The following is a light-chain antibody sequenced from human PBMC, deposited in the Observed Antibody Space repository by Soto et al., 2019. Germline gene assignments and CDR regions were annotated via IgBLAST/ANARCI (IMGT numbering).Light chain of an antibody. J-gene: IGKJ1*01. V-gene: IGKV3D-15*01. CDR1: QSVGSK. Sequence: ELTQGAPSLIVTAGESAAYARSASQSVGSKLAWYQQRPGQAPRLLIYDASNRATGIQARFSGSGSRTYLHLTISSLPSERLAVYYWKQYNNWPWTCAQGTKVDIK. CDR3: KQYNNWPWT. CDR2: DAS.